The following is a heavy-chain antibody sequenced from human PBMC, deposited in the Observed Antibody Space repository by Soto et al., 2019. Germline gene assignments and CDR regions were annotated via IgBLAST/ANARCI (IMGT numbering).Heavy chain of an antibody. CDR2: IYYSGST. J-gene: IGHJ6*02. CDR1: GGSISSGGYY. Sequence: SETLSLTCTVSGGSISSGGYYWSWVRQHPGKGLEWIGYIYYSGSTYYNPSLKSRVTISVDTSKNQFSLKLSSVTAADTAVYYCARDQLRAARYYYYYYGMDVWGQGTTGTVS. V-gene: IGHV4-31*03. CDR3: ARDQLRAARYYYYYYGMDV. D-gene: IGHD2-15*01.